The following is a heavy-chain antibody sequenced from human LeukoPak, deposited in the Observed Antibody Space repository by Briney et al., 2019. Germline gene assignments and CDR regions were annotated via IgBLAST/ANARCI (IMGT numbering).Heavy chain of an antibody. V-gene: IGHV3-53*01. Sequence: GGSLRLSCAASGFTVSSNYMSWVRQAPGEGLEWVSVIYSGGTTNYADSVKGRFTISRDTSKNTLYLQMNSMRAEDTAMYYCARGLSDRSGWYHFDYWGQGTLVTVSS. CDR1: GFTVSSNY. J-gene: IGHJ4*02. CDR3: ARGLSDRSGWYHFDY. CDR2: IYSGGTT. D-gene: IGHD6-19*01.